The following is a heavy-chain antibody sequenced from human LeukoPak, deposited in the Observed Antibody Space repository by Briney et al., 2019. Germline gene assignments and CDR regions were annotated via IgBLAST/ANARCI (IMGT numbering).Heavy chain of an antibody. Sequence: GGSLRLSCAASGFTFSSYSMNWVPQAPGKGLEWVSSISSSSSYIYYTDSVKGRFTISRDNAKNSLYLQMNSLSAEDTAVYYCARVFSGYDYYFDYWGQGTLVTVSS. J-gene: IGHJ4*02. CDR1: GFTFSSYS. D-gene: IGHD5-12*01. CDR3: ARVFSGYDYYFDY. V-gene: IGHV3-21*01. CDR2: ISSSSSYI.